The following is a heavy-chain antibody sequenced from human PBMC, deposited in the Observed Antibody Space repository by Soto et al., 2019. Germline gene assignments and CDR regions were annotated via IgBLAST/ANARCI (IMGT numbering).Heavy chain of an antibody. J-gene: IGHJ4*02. CDR3: ATYSRLDY. V-gene: IGHV3-53*01. CDR2: IYSGGST. Sequence: VGSLRLSCAASGFTVNNNYMSWVRQAPGKGLEWVALIYSGGSTYYADSVKGRFTISRDNSKNTLYLQMNSLRAEDTAVYYCATYSRLDYWGQRTLVTVSS. D-gene: IGHD3-22*01. CDR1: GFTVNNNY.